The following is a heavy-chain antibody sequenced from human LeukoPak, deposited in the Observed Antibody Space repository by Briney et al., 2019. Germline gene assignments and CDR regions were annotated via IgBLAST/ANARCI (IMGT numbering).Heavy chain of an antibody. D-gene: IGHD3-22*01. Sequence: GESLKISCKGSGYSFTSYWIGWVRQMPGKGLEWMGIIYPGDSDTRYSPSFQGQVTISADKSISTAYLQWSSLKASDTAMYYCATDAYDSSGYYSRGFDYWGQGTLVTVPS. CDR1: GYSFTSYW. J-gene: IGHJ4*02. CDR3: ATDAYDSSGYYSRGFDY. CDR2: IYPGDSDT. V-gene: IGHV5-51*01.